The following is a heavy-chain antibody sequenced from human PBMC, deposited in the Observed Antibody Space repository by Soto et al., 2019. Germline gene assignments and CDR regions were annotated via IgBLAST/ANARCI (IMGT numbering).Heavy chain of an antibody. J-gene: IGHJ6*02. CDR1: GYTFTSYA. CDR3: ASSGITNYYYGMDV. V-gene: IGHV1-3*01. D-gene: IGHD3-10*01. Sequence: VKVSCKASGYTFTSYAMHWVRQAPGQRLEWMGWINAGNGNTKYSQKFQGRVTITRDTSASTAYMELSSLRSEDTAVYYCASSGITNYYYGMDVWGQGTTVTVSS. CDR2: INAGNGNT.